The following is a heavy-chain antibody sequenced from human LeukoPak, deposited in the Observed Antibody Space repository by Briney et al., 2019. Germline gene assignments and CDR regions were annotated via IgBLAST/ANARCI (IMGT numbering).Heavy chain of an antibody. CDR3: ARGHYTTWLSDFDY. J-gene: IGHJ4*02. CDR1: GYTFTTYW. V-gene: IGHV5-51*01. Sequence: GESLKISCKGSGYTFTTYWIGWVRQMPGKGLEWMAIIYPADSDTRYSPSFQGQVTISADKSISTAYLQWSSLKASDTAMYYCARGHYTTWLSDFDYWGQGTLVTVSS. D-gene: IGHD3-10*01. CDR2: IYPADSDT.